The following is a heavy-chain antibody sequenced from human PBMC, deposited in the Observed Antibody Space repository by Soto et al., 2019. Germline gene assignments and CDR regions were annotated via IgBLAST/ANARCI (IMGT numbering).Heavy chain of an antibody. CDR2: IYYSGST. J-gene: IGHJ3*02. D-gene: IGHD1-26*01. CDR3: STCKTSVVGAMRAFDI. V-gene: IGHV4-30-4*03. Sequence: SETLSLTCTVSGGSISSGDYYWSWIRQPPGKGLEWIGYIYYSGSTYYNPSLKSRVTISVDTSKNQFSLKLSSVTAEDTAVYYCSTCKTSVVGAMRAFDIWGQGTMVTVSS. CDR1: GGSISSGDYY.